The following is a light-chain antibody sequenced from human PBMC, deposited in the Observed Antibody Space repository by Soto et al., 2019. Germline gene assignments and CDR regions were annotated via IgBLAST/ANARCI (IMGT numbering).Light chain of an antibody. Sequence: QSVLTQPPSASGTPGQRVAISCSGGSSDIGSNPVNWYLHLPGAAPKLLIYRDNQRPSGVPDRFSGSKSGTSASLTISGLQSEDDVDYFCSAWDDNIYGPVFGGGTKHTVL. J-gene: IGLJ2*01. CDR3: SAWDDNIYGPV. V-gene: IGLV1-44*01. CDR2: RDN. CDR1: SSDIGSNP.